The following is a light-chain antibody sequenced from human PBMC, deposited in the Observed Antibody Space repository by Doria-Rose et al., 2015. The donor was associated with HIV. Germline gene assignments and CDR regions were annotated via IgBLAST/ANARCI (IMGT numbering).Light chain of an antibody. Sequence: EIELTQSPGTLSLSPGERATISCTASQSFSSTYLDWYQQTPGQAPSLLIYDGSTRATGIPDRFSASGSGTDFTLTINRLEPEDFALYYCHQYGTSWTFGQGTKVEI. CDR1: QSFSSTY. CDR2: DGS. J-gene: IGKJ1*01. V-gene: IGKV3-20*01. CDR3: HQYGTSWT.